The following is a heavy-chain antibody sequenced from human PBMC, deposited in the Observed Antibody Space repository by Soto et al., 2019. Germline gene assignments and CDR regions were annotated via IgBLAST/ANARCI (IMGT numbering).Heavy chain of an antibody. V-gene: IGHV4-31*03. CDR3: ASVPSGDRTTISGVVSGTMDV. CDR1: GGSIRSTRYY. D-gene: IGHD3-3*01. J-gene: IGHJ6*02. Sequence: QVQLQESGPGLVKPSQTLSLTCTVSGGSIRSTRYYWSWIRQHPGKGLEWIAYIYHSGSTYYNPSRRSRDAMSGDAASDQVSLSLGSETAADTAVSYWASVPSGDRTTISGVVSGTMDVWGQGTTVTVSS. CDR2: IYHSGST.